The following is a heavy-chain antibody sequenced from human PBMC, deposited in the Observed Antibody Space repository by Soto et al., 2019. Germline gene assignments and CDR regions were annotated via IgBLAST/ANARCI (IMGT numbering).Heavy chain of an antibody. Sequence: EVQLEESGGGLVQPGGSLRLSCAASGFTLSMYWMTWVRQAPGRGLEWVANIKQDGSKKSYLDSVRGRFTISRDNVRNSLYIQMDRLRAEDTALYYCARDVSPGSSSLYLDAFDIWGQGTMVIVSS. CDR3: ARDVSPGSSSLYLDAFDI. CDR1: GFTLSMYW. V-gene: IGHV3-7*05. D-gene: IGHD6-13*01. J-gene: IGHJ3*02. CDR2: IKQDGSKK.